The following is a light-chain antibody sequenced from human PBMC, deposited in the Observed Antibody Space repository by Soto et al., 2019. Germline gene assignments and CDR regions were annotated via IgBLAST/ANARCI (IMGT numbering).Light chain of an antibody. V-gene: IGLV2-14*01. CDR1: SSDVGGYNY. J-gene: IGLJ1*01. CDR2: EVT. Sequence: QSALTQPASVSGSPGQSITISCTGTSSDVGGYNYVSWYQQHPGEAPKLLIYEVTNRPSGVSNRFFGSKSGNTASLTISGLQGEDEADYYCSSYTSSSPGVFGTGTKVTVL. CDR3: SSYTSSSPGV.